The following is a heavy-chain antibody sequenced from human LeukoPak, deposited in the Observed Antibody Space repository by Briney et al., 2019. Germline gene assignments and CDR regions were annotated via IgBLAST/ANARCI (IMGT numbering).Heavy chain of an antibody. J-gene: IGHJ4*02. CDR1: GGSISSGGYY. CDR3: ARELDTAMPTGDY. CDR2: IYYSGST. Sequence: PSQTLSLTCTVSGGSISSGGYYWSWIRQHPGKGLEWIGYIYYSGSTYYNPSLKSRVTISVDTSKNQFSLKLSSVTAADTAVYYCARELDTAMPTGDYWGQGTLVTVSS. V-gene: IGHV4-31*03. D-gene: IGHD5-18*01.